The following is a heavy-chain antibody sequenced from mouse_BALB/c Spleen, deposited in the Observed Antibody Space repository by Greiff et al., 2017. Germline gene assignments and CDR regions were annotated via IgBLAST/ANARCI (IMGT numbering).Heavy chain of an antibody. D-gene: IGHD2-3*01. J-gene: IGHJ4*01. CDR2: IYPGGGYT. V-gene: IGHV1-63*02. Sequence: VQLQQSGAELVRPGTSVKISCKASGYTFTNYWLGWVKQRPGHGLEWIGDIYPGGGYTNYNEKFKGKATLTADTSSSTAYMQLSSLTSEDSAVYFCARGGYYEDGYAMDYWGQGTSVTVSS. CDR1: GYTFTNYW. CDR3: ARGGYYEDGYAMDY.